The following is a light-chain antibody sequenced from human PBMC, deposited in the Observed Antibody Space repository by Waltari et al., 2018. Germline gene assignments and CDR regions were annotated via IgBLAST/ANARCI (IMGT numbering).Light chain of an antibody. V-gene: IGLV1-47*01. J-gene: IGLJ3*02. Sequence: QSVLTQPPSASGTPGQRVTISCSGSTSNIRPNYVYWYQQHPGTAPNLLIYMNKSRPSGVPYRCSGAKSGPCTSLAISVLRSEDEADYYCATWDDSLMQGVFGGGTKLTVL. CDR2: MNK. CDR3: ATWDDSLMQGV. CDR1: TSNIRPNY.